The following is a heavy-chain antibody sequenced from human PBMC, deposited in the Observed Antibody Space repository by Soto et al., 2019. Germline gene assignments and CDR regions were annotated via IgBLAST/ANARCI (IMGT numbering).Heavy chain of an antibody. CDR3: ARDRIVVVPAAIWPWSDWFDP. D-gene: IGHD2-2*02. J-gene: IGHJ5*02. V-gene: IGHV3-30-3*01. CDR2: ISYDGSNK. CDR1: GFTFSSYA. Sequence: HPGGSLRLSCAASGFTFSSYAMHWVRQAPGKGLEWVAVISYDGSNKYYADSVKGRFTISRDNSKNTLYLQMNSLRAEDTAVYYCARDRIVVVPAAIWPWSDWFDPWGQGTLVTVSS.